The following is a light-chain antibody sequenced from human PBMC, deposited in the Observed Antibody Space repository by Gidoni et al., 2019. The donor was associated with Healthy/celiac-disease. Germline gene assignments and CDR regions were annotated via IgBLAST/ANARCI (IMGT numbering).Light chain of an antibody. CDR3: QQYYSTPFT. V-gene: IGKV4-1*01. CDR2: WAS. Sequence: DIVMTQSPDSLAVSLGERATINCKSSQSVLYSPNNKNYLAWYQQKPGQPPKLLIYWASTRESGVPDRFSGSGSGTDFTLTISSLQDEDVAVYYCQQYYSTPFTFXPXTKVXIK. J-gene: IGKJ3*01. CDR1: QSVLYSPNNKNY.